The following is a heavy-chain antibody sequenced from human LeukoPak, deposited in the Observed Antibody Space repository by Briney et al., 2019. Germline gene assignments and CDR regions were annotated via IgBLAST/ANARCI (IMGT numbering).Heavy chain of an antibody. V-gene: IGHV3-48*03. D-gene: IGHD2-2*01. J-gene: IGHJ6*03. CDR3: AREDIVVVPAAMRAYYYYYMDV. Sequence: GGSLRLSCAASGFTFSSYEMNWVRQAPGKGLEWVSYISSSGSTIYYADSVKGRFTICRDNAKNSLYLQMNSLRAEDTAVYYCAREDIVVVPAAMRAYYYYYMDVWGKGTTVTISS. CDR2: ISSSGSTI. CDR1: GFTFSSYE.